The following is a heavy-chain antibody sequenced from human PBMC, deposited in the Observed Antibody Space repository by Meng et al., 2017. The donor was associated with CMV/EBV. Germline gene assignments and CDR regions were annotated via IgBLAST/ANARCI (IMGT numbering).Heavy chain of an antibody. CDR1: GYTFTSYD. D-gene: IGHD3-3*01. J-gene: IGHJ4*02. Sequence: ASVKVSCKASGYTFTSYDINWVRQAPGQGLEWMGWINPNSGGTNYAQKFQGRVTMTRDTSISTAYMELSRLRSDDTAVYYCARDLKRWRITIFPYWGQGTLVTVSS. CDR2: INPNSGGT. CDR3: ARDLKRWRITIFPY. V-gene: IGHV1-2*02.